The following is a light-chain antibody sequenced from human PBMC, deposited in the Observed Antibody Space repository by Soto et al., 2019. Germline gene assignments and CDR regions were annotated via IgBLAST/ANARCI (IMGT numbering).Light chain of an antibody. V-gene: IGLV1-40*01. CDR1: SSNIGAGYD. Sequence: SVLTQPPSGSGAPGQRVTISCTGSSSNIGAGYDVHWYQQLPGTAPKLLIYGNSNRPSGVPDRFSGSKSGTSASLAITGLQAEDEADYYCQSYDSSLSPYVFGTGTKVTVL. CDR2: GNS. CDR3: QSYDSSLSPYV. J-gene: IGLJ1*01.